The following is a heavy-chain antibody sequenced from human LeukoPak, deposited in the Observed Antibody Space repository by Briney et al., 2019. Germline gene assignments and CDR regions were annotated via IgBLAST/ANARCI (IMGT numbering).Heavy chain of an antibody. V-gene: IGHV4-61*01. D-gene: IGHD1-26*01. Sequence: SETLSLTCTVSGASVSSASYWTWIRQPPGKGVEWIAHIYNGVNTNYNPSLKCRVTISVDTSKNQFSLRLNSVSAADTAVYYCARSRAFNSGAFDPWGQGSLVTVSS. CDR1: GASVSSASY. CDR2: IYNGVNT. CDR3: ARSRAFNSGAFDP. J-gene: IGHJ5*02.